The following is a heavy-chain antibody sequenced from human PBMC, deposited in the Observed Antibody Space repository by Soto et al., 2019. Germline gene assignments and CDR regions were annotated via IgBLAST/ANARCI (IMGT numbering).Heavy chain of an antibody. Sequence: SETLSLTCAVYGGSFSGYYWSWIRQPPGKGLEWIGEINHSGSTNYNPSLKSRVTISVDTSKNQFSLKLSSVTAADTAVYYCARVHYYDSRGDYWGQGTLVTVS. CDR1: GGSFSGYY. V-gene: IGHV4-34*01. J-gene: IGHJ4*02. D-gene: IGHD3-22*01. CDR3: ARVHYYDSRGDY. CDR2: INHSGST.